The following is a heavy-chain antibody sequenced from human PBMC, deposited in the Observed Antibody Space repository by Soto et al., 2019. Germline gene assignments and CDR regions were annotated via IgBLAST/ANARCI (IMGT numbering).Heavy chain of an antibody. CDR3: XXXXGYXGLSDN. CDR2: LWADGSRQ. J-gene: IGHJ4*02. D-gene: IGHD3-22*01. Sequence: QVQLVESGGGVIQPGKSLRLSCAASGFAFSADAMHWVRQAPGKGLEWVAVLWADGSRQFYLDSVKGRFSISRDNSKNTLYXXXXXXXXXXXXXXXXXXXXGYXGLSDNWGQGTLVSV. V-gene: IGHV3-33*01. CDR1: GFAFSADA.